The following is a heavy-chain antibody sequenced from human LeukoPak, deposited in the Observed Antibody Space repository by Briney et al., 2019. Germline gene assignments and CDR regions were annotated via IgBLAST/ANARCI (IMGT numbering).Heavy chain of an antibody. D-gene: IGHD4-17*01. CDR1: GYSFTTYW. CDR3: ARQRDYGDYFYSRFFDY. V-gene: IGHV5-51*01. Sequence: GESLKISCQASGYSFTTYWIAGVRQLPGKGLEWMGRVYPGDSDTTYSPSFQGQVTISADKSINTAYLQWSSLKASDTAIYYCARQRDYGDYFYSRFFDYWGQGSLVTVSS. CDR2: VYPGDSDT. J-gene: IGHJ4*02.